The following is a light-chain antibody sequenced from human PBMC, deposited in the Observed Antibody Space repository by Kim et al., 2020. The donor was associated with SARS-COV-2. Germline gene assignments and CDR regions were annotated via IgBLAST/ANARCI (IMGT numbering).Light chain of an antibody. Sequence: ESVVDRVTITCRTSQGISKSLAWYQQKPGKVPKLLIYAASTLQSWVPSRFSGSGSGTDFTLTISSLQPEDVATYYCPKYNSAPLPVGGGTKVDI. J-gene: IGKJ4*01. CDR3: PKYNSAPLP. V-gene: IGKV1-27*01. CDR1: QGISKS. CDR2: AAS.